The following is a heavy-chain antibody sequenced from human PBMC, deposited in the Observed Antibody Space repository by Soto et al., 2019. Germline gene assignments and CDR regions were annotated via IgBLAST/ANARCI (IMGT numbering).Heavy chain of an antibody. CDR1: GFTFSSND. CDR3: ATSPLLPGAP. Sequence: EVQLVESGGGLIQPGGSLRLSCAAYGFTFSSNDMNWVRQAPGKGLEWVSLIYSGGSTYYADSVKGRFTISRDNSKNTLYLQMSSLRDEDTAVYYCATSPLLPGAPWGQGTMVTVSS. CDR2: IYSGGST. V-gene: IGHV3-53*01. J-gene: IGHJ3*01. D-gene: IGHD3-22*01.